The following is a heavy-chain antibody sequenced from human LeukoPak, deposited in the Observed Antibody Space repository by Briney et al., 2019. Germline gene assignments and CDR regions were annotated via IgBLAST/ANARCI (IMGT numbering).Heavy chain of an antibody. CDR1: GFTVSSYY. J-gene: IGHJ3*02. D-gene: IGHD3-10*01. CDR2: IYSGGST. CDR3: ARRGGVRGARSVSYAFDI. Sequence: GGSLRLSCAASGFTVSSYYMSWVRQAPGKGLEWVSVIYSGGSTYYADSVKGRFTISRDNSKNTLYLQMNSLRAEDTAVYYCARRGGVRGARSVSYAFDIWGQGTMVTVSS. V-gene: IGHV3-53*01.